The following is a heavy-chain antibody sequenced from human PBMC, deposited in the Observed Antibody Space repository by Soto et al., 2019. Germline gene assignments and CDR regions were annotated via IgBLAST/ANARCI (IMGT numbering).Heavy chain of an antibody. D-gene: IGHD6-13*01. Sequence: GGSLRLSCAASGFTFSSYWMSWVRQAPGKGLEWVAHISYDGNNKYYADSVKGRFTISRDNSKNTLYLQMNSLRAEDTAVYYCARDRFASSWSYFDYWGQGTPVTVSS. J-gene: IGHJ4*02. CDR3: ARDRFASSWSYFDY. CDR1: GFTFSSYW. V-gene: IGHV3-30*03. CDR2: ISYDGNNK.